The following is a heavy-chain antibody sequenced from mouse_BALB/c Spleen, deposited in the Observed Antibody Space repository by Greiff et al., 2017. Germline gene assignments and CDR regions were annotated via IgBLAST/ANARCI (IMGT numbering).Heavy chain of an antibody. CDR2: ISSGGSYT. D-gene: IGHD1-1*01. Sequence: EVKLVESGGGLVKPGGSLKLSCAASGFTFSSYAMSWVRQTPEKRLEWVATISSGGSYTYYPDSVKGRFTISRDNAKNTLYLQMSSLRSEDTAMYYGARPTLTTVVGYFDVWGAGTTVTVSS. V-gene: IGHV5-9-3*01. CDR1: GFTFSSYA. CDR3: ARPTLTTVVGYFDV. J-gene: IGHJ1*01.